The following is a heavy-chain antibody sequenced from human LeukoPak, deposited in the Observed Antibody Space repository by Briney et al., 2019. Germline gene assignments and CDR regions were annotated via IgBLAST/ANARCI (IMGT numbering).Heavy chain of an antibody. V-gene: IGHV4-39*01. D-gene: IGHD3-22*01. CDR2: IYYSGST. CDR1: GGSISSSTYY. CDR3: AGPLLTYYSDSSTYS. J-gene: IGHJ4*02. Sequence: SETLSLTCTVSGGSISSSTYYWGWIRQPPGKGLEWIGIIYYSGSTSYNPSLKSRVAISIDTSKNQFSLKLSSVTAADTAVYYCAGPLLTYYSDSSTYSWGQGTLVTVSS.